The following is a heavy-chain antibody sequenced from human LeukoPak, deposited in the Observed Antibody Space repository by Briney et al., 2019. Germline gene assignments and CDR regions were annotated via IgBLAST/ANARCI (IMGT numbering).Heavy chain of an antibody. D-gene: IGHD3-16*01. Sequence: SETLSLTCSVSGESIRSHYWSWIRQCPGTGLEWIGCIYNSGSTSYNPSLTSRVTMSVDMSKDQFSLKLTSVTAADTAVYYCARAVSDYPFHIWGQGTMVAVSS. CDR3: ARAVSDYPFHI. J-gene: IGHJ3*02. V-gene: IGHV4-59*11. CDR2: IYNSGST. CDR1: GESIRSHY.